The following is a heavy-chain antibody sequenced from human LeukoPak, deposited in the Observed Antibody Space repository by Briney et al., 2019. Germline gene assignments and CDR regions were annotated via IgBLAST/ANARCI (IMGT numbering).Heavy chain of an antibody. V-gene: IGHV1-8*02. CDR3: ARGQSVLLWFGDQNWFDP. D-gene: IGHD3-10*01. J-gene: IGHJ5*02. Sequence: VASVKVSCKASGYTFTSYDINWVRQATGQGLEWMGWMNPNSGNTGYAQKFQGRVTMTRNTSISTAYMELSSLRSEDTAVYYCARGQSVLLWFGDQNWFDPWGQGTLVTVSS. CDR2: MNPNSGNT. CDR1: GYTFTSYD.